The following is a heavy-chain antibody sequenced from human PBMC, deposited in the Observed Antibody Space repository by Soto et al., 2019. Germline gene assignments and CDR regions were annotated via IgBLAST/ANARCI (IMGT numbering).Heavy chain of an antibody. V-gene: IGHV1-69*02. CDR1: GGTFSSYT. D-gene: IGHD5-18*01. Sequence: ASVKVSCKASGGTFSSYTISWVRQAPGQGLEWMGRIIPILGIANYAQKFQGRVTITADKSTSTAYMELSSLRSEDTAVYYCARGPDTAMGLYYFDYWGQGTLVTVSS. J-gene: IGHJ4*02. CDR3: ARGPDTAMGLYYFDY. CDR2: IIPILGIA.